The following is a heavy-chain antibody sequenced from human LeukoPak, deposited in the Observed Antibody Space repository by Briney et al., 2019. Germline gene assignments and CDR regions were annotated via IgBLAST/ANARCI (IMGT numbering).Heavy chain of an antibody. CDR3: ARDWNYYGSGSYYQVFDY. D-gene: IGHD3-10*01. CDR1: GFTFSSYA. CDR2: ISYDGSNK. Sequence: PGGSLRLSCAASGFTFSSYAMHWVRQAPGKGLEWVAVISYDGSNKYYADSVKGRFTISRDNSKNTLYVQMNSLRAEDTAVYYCARDWNYYGSGSYYQVFDYWGQETLVTVSS. J-gene: IGHJ4*02. V-gene: IGHV3-30-3*01.